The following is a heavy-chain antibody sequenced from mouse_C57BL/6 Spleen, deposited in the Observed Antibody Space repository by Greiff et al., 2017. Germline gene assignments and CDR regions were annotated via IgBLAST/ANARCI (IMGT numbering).Heavy chain of an antibody. D-gene: IGHD2-4*01. J-gene: IGHJ2*01. CDR1: GYTFTSYW. CDR3: ARSTDYGDFGY. Sequence: VQLQQPGAELVKPGASVKLSCKASGYTFTSYWMHWVKQRPGQGLEWIGMIHPNSGSTNYNEKFKSKATLTVDKSSSTAYMQLSSLTSEDSAVYYCARSTDYGDFGYWGQGTTLTVSS. CDR2: IHPNSGST. V-gene: IGHV1-64*01.